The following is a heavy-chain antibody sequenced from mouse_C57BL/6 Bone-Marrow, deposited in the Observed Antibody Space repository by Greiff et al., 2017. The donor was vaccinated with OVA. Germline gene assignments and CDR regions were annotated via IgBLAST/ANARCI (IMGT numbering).Heavy chain of an antibody. CDR3: ARRGYGYDVYAMDY. D-gene: IGHD2-2*01. V-gene: IGHV1-69*01. J-gene: IGHJ4*01. CDR2: IDPSDSYT. Sequence: QVQLKQPGAELVMPGASVKLSCKASGYTFTSYWMHWVKQRPGQGLEWIGEIDPSDSYTNYNQKFKGKSTLTVDKSSSTAYMQLSSLTSEDSAVYYCARRGYGYDVYAMDYWGQGTSVTVSS. CDR1: GYTFTSYW.